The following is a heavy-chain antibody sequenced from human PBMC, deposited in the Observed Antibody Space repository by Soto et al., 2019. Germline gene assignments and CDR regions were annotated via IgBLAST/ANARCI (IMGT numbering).Heavy chain of an antibody. D-gene: IGHD1-26*01. Sequence: QVQLVQSGAEVKKPGASVKVSCKASGYTFTSYGISWVRQAPGQGLEWMGWISAYNGNTNYAQKLQGRVTMTTDTSXXTAYMELRSLRSDDTAVYYCARDRVIVGAVVAFDIWGQGTMVTVSS. V-gene: IGHV1-18*01. CDR2: ISAYNGNT. J-gene: IGHJ3*02. CDR1: GYTFTSYG. CDR3: ARDRVIVGAVVAFDI.